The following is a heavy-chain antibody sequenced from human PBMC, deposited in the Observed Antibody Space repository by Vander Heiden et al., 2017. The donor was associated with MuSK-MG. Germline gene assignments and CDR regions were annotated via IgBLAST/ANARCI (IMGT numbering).Heavy chain of an antibody. Sequence: QLQLQESGPGLVKPSETLSLTCIVSGGSISGSSHYWGWIRQPPGKGLEWIGSIYYSGSTYNNPSLESGVTISVDTSKNQFSLKLTSVTAADTAVYYCARQWELIAFDIWGQGTMVTVSS. CDR2: IYYSGST. D-gene: IGHD1-26*01. CDR3: ARQWELIAFDI. V-gene: IGHV4-39*01. CDR1: GGSISGSSHY. J-gene: IGHJ3*02.